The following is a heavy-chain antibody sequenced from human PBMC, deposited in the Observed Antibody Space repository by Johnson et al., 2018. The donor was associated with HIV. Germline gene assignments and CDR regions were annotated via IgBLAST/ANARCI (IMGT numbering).Heavy chain of an antibody. CDR2: ISHNGGDDVDT. V-gene: IGHV3-23*04. D-gene: IGHD2-21*01. Sequence: EVHLVESGGGVVQPGRSLRLSCAASGFTFNNNAISWVRQAPGRGLEWVSAISHNGGDDVDTYYADSVEGRFTISRDNSKNTVWLQMNSLRAEDTAVYYCARVSMLFIAADAFDIWGQGTMVTVSS. CDR1: GFTFNNNA. CDR3: ARVSMLFIAADAFDI. J-gene: IGHJ3*02.